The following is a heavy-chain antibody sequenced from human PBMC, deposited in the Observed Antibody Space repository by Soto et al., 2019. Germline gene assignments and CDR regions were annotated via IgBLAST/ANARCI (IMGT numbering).Heavy chain of an antibody. V-gene: IGHV3-23*01. Sequence: GGSLILSCAVSGFNFSSSAVNWVRQAPGKGLEWVSAISDGGRFTYYIDSVKGRFTVSRDDSKNALYLQMNSLRAEDTAIYYCAKSGPTNFFDFWGHGTLVTGSS. CDR2: ISDGGRFT. J-gene: IGHJ4*01. CDR1: GFNFSSSA. CDR3: AKSGPTNFFDF. D-gene: IGHD1-26*01.